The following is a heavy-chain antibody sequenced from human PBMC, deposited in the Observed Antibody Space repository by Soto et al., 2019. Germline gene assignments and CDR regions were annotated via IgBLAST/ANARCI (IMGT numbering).Heavy chain of an antibody. D-gene: IGHD4-17*01. V-gene: IGHV4-30-4*01. Sequence: SETLSLTCDVSGGSISSSNWWIWVRQPPGKGLEWIGSIYYSGTAYYNPSLKSRVTISVDTSNNQFSLILNSMTAADTAVYYCARATYDFADNLTWGFFDLWGRGTLVPVSS. CDR1: GGSISSSNW. CDR3: ARATYDFADNLTWGFFDL. CDR2: IYYSGTA. J-gene: IGHJ2*01.